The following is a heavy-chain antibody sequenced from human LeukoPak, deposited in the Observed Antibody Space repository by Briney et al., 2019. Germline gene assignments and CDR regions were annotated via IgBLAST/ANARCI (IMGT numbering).Heavy chain of an antibody. D-gene: IGHD3-22*01. CDR1: GYTFTSYG. Sequence: ASVKVSCKASGYTFTSYGISWVRRAPGQGLEWMGIINTSGGTTNYAQKFQGRVTMTRDTSTSTVYMDLSSLRSEDTAMYYCARDLSHRYYHSTGYAFDYWGQGTLVTVSS. V-gene: IGHV1-46*01. CDR3: ARDLSHRYYHSTGYAFDY. J-gene: IGHJ4*02. CDR2: INTSGGTT.